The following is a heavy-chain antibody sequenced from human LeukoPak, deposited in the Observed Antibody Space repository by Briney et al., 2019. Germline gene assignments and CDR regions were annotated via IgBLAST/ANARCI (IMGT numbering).Heavy chain of an antibody. V-gene: IGHV3-11*01. J-gene: IGHJ3*02. Sequence: PGGSLRLSCAASGFTFSDYYMSWIRQAPGKGLEWVSYISSSGSTIYYADSVKGRFTVSRDNAKNSLFLHMSSLRAEDTAVYYCARDAIWFGELMGAFDIWGHGTMVTVSS. CDR2: ISSSGSTI. D-gene: IGHD3-10*01. CDR1: GFTFSDYY. CDR3: ARDAIWFGELMGAFDI.